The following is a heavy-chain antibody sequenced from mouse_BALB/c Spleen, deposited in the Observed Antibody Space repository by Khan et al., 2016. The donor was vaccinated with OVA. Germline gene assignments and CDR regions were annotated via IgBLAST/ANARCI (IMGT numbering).Heavy chain of an antibody. CDR3: ARDGSRYNYAMDY. J-gene: IGHJ4*01. V-gene: IGHV3-2*02. CDR1: GYSITSDYA. Sequence: EVELVESGPGLVKPSQSLSLTCTVTGYSITSDYAWNWIRQFPGNKLECMGYISPSGSTNYNPALKSRISFTRDTSKNQFFLQLNSVTTEDTATYDCARDGSRYNYAMDYWGQGTSVTVSS. CDR2: ISPSGST. D-gene: IGHD2-3*01.